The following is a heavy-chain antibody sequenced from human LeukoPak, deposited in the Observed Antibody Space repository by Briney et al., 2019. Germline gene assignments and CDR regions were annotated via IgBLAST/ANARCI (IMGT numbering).Heavy chain of an antibody. Sequence: GGSLRLSCAASGLTFSNYGMHWVRQAPGEGLEGVAVISYDGINKYYTDSVKSRFTISRDNSKNTLYLQMNSLRAEDTAVYYCAKDRTAGYDGLVDYWGQGTLVTVSS. V-gene: IGHV3-30*18. J-gene: IGHJ4*02. CDR3: AKDRTAGYDGLVDY. CDR2: ISYDGINK. D-gene: IGHD5-12*01. CDR1: GLTFSNYG.